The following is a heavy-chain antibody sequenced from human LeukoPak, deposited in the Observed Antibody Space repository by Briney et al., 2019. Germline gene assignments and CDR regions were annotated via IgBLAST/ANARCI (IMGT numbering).Heavy chain of an antibody. D-gene: IGHD6-13*01. Sequence: GGSLRLSCAASGFTFSSYAMHWVRQAPGKGLEWGAVISYDGSNKYYADSVKGRFTISRDNSKNTLYLQMNSLRAEDTAVYYCANSEYSSSWAFDYWGQGTLVTVSS. V-gene: IGHV3-30*01. CDR1: GFTFSSYA. J-gene: IGHJ4*02. CDR3: ANSEYSSSWAFDY. CDR2: ISYDGSNK.